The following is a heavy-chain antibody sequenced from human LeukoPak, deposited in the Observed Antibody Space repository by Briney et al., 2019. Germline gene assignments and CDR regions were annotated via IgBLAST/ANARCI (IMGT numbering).Heavy chain of an antibody. Sequence: GGPLRLSCAASGFTFSSYAMNWVRQAPGKGLEWVSGIGYTGDSTFYADSVKGRFTVSRDSCKNTLYLQMNSLRADDTAVYYCAKDRDGSARYYTNFDYWGQGTLVTVSS. V-gene: IGHV3-23*01. CDR2: IGYTGDST. CDR1: GFTFSSYA. J-gene: IGHJ4*02. CDR3: AKDRDGSARYYTNFDY. D-gene: IGHD3-10*01.